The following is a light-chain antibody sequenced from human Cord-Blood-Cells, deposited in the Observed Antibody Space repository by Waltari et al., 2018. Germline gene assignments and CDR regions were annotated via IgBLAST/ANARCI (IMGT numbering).Light chain of an antibody. Sequence: QSALTQPASVSGSPGQSITISCTGTSSDVGSYNLVSWYQQHPGKAPKLMIYEGSKRLSGVSNRFSASNTGNTAFLTISGVQAEDDAYYYCCSNASSDYVFGAGTKVTVL. J-gene: IGLJ1*01. CDR1: SSDVGSYNL. CDR2: EGS. V-gene: IGLV2-23*01. CDR3: CSNASSDYV.